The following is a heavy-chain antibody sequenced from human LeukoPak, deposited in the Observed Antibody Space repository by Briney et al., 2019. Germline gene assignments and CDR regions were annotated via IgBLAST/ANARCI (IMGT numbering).Heavy chain of an antibody. CDR3: ARSEIVVGPAY. Sequence: ASVKVSCKASGYTFTSYDMNWVRQATGQGLEWMGWMNPNSGNTGYANKFQGRVTMTRNTSISTAYMELSSLRSEDTAVYYCARSEIVVGPAYWGQGTLVTVSS. CDR2: MNPNSGNT. J-gene: IGHJ4*02. CDR1: GYTFTSYD. D-gene: IGHD2-15*01. V-gene: IGHV1-8*01.